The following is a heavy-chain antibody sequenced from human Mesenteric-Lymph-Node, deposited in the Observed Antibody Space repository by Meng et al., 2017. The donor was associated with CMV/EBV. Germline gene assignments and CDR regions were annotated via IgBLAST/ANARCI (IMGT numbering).Heavy chain of an antibody. CDR1: GFTFSDYW. V-gene: IGHV3-7*04. CDR2: IKQDGSER. D-gene: IGHD5-12*01. CDR3: AGGRGFLIDF. Sequence: RSCVVSGFTFSDYWMNWVRQAPGKGLEWVANIKQDGSERYYVDSVKGRFTISRDNAKNSLFLQVNSLRAEDTAVYYCAGGRGFLIDFWGRGTLVTVSS. J-gene: IGHJ4*02.